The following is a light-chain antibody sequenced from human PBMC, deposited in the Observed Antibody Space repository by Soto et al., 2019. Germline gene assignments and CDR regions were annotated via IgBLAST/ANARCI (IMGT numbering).Light chain of an antibody. CDR1: QSIRSN. CDR2: VAS. Sequence: EIVMTQSPGTLSVSPGERATLSCRASQSIRSNLAWYQQKPGQTPRLLIYVASTRATGIPARFTGSGSGTDFTLTISSLKSEHRAISYCQRYNKWPLTFGGGTKV. J-gene: IGKJ4*01. V-gene: IGKV3-15*01. CDR3: QRYNKWPLT.